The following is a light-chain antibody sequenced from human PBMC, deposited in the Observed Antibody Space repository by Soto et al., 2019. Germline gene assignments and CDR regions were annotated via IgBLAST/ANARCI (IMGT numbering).Light chain of an antibody. V-gene: IGLV2-23*03. CDR1: SSDVGNYIL. J-gene: IGLJ7*01. CDR2: EGS. CDR3: CSYAGSVTV. Sequence: QSALIQPASVSGSPGQSITISCTGTSSDVGNYILVSWYQQHPGKAPKLMIYEGSKRPSGVSTRFSGSKSGNTASLTISGLQAEDEAEYYCCSYAGSVTVFGGGTQLTVL.